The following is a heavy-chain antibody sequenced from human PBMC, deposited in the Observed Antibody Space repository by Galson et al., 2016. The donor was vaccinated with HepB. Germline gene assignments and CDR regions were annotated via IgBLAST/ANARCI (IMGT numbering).Heavy chain of an antibody. D-gene: IGHD3-22*01. Sequence: SLRLSCAASGFTFTSYSMNWVRQAPGKGLQWVSSISSSSTYIFYADSVKGRFTISRDNAKNALYLQMNSLRDEDTAVYYCARRYYYDMSGDPLDYWGQGTLVTVSS. CDR1: GFTFTSYS. CDR2: ISSSSTYI. CDR3: ARRYYYDMSGDPLDY. V-gene: IGHV3-21*01. J-gene: IGHJ4*02.